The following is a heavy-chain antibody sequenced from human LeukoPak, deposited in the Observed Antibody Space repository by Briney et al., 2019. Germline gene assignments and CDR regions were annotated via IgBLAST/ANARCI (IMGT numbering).Heavy chain of an antibody. CDR2: IIPIFGTA. CDR1: GGTFSSYA. J-gene: IGHJ4*02. V-gene: IGHV1-69*13. CDR3: ARDPSYYDSSGPPGGY. Sequence: SVKVSCKASGGTFSSYAISWVRQAPGQGLEWMGGIIPIFGTANYAQKFQGRVTITADESTSTAYMELSSLRSEDTAVYYCARDPSYYDSSGPPGGYWGQGTLATVSS. D-gene: IGHD3-22*01.